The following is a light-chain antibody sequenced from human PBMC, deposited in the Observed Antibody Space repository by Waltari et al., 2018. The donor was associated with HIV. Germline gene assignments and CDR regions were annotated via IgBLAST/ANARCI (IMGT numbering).Light chain of an antibody. CDR3: AAWDDRLNGLV. CDR2: NNN. Sequence: QSVLTQPPSTSGTPGQRVTISCSGGSSNIGSNSVNWYHQFPGTAPKLLIHNNNQRPSGVPDQFSGSKSGTSASLAISGLQSEDEAHYYCAAWDDRLNGLVFGGGTKLTVL. CDR1: SSNIGSNS. V-gene: IGLV1-44*01. J-gene: IGLJ2*01.